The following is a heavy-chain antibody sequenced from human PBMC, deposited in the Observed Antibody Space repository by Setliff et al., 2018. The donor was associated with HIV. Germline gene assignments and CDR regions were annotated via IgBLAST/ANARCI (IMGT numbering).Heavy chain of an antibody. CDR1: GYSISSGYY. CDR2: IYHSGNT. D-gene: IGHD6-13*01. J-gene: IGHJ5*02. CDR3: ARLGGSSGWYRIDS. Sequence: SETLSLTCAVSGYSISSGYYWGWIRQPPGKGLERIGTIYHSGNTYYNPSLKSRVTMSVDTSKNQFSQKLSSVTADDTGVYYCARLGGSSGWYRIDSWGQGTLVTVSS. V-gene: IGHV4-38-2*01.